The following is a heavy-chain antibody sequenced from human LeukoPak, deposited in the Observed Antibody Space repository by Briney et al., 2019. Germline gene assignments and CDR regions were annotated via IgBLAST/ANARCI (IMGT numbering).Heavy chain of an antibody. D-gene: IGHD4-17*01. V-gene: IGHV3-9*01. CDR2: ISWNSGSI. J-gene: IGHJ4*02. CDR1: GFTFDDYA. Sequence: GGSLRLSCAASGFTFDDYAMHWVRQAPGKGLEWVSGISWNSGSIGYADSVKGRFTISRDNAKNSLYLQMNSLRAEDTALYYCAKAHDYGDQGFDYWGQGTLVTVSS. CDR3: AKAHDYGDQGFDY.